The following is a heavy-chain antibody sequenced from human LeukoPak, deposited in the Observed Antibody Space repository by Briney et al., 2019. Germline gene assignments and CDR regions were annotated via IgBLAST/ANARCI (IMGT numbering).Heavy chain of an antibody. V-gene: IGHV4-34*01. CDR2: INHSGST. D-gene: IGHD3-10*01. CDR1: GGSFSGYY. Sequence: SETLSLTCAVYGGSFSGYYWSWIRQPPGKGLEWIGEINHSGSTNYNPSLKSRVTISVDTSKNQFSLKLSSVTAADTAVYYCARGRGGYYGSGSFNWFDPWGQGTLVTVSS. J-gene: IGHJ5*02. CDR3: ARGRGGYYGSGSFNWFDP.